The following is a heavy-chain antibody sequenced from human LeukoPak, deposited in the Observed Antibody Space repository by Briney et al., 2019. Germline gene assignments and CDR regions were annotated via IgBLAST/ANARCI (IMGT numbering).Heavy chain of an antibody. J-gene: IGHJ4*02. CDR2: IYSGGST. Sequence: GGSLRLSCAASGFTFSSYSMNWVRQAPGKGLEWVSVIYSGGSTYYADSVKDRFTISRDNSKNTLYLQMNSLRAEDTAVYYRARVSYSSDFDYWGQGTLVTVSS. D-gene: IGHD6-19*01. CDR1: GFTFSSYS. CDR3: ARVSYSSDFDY. V-gene: IGHV3-66*01.